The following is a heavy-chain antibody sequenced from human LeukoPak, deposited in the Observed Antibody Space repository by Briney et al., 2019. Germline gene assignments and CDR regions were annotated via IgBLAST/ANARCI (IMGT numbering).Heavy chain of an antibody. CDR1: GYTFTNYY. Sequence: ASVKVSCKASGYTFTNYYMHWVRQAPGQGLEWMGWMNPNSGNTGYAQKFQGRVTMTRNTSISTAYMELSSLRSEDTAVYYCARWVSYYYYYYMDVWGKGTTVTISS. D-gene: IGHD1-26*01. CDR3: ARWVSYYYYYYMDV. CDR2: MNPNSGNT. V-gene: IGHV1-8*02. J-gene: IGHJ6*03.